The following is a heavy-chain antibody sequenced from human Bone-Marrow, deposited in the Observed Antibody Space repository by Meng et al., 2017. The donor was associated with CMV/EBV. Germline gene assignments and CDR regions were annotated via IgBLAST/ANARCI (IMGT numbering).Heavy chain of an antibody. J-gene: IGHJ6*02. V-gene: IGHV3-30*14. CDR3: ARDLFTSYFDNGVLNYYYDGMDV. D-gene: IGHD4/OR15-4a*01. Sequence: GESLKISCAASGFTFRSYHLHWVRQAPSKGLQWVALISFNGNNKFYADSVKGRFTISRDNSKNTLSLQMNSLRADDTAVYYCARDLFTSYFDNGVLNYYYDGMDVWGQGTTVTVSS. CDR1: GFTFRSYH. CDR2: ISFNGNNK.